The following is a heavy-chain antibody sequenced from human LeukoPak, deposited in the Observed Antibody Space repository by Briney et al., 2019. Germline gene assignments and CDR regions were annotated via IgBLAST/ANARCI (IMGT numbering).Heavy chain of an antibody. CDR1: GFTFSDYY. V-gene: IGHV3-11*06. CDR2: ISSSSYT. J-gene: IGHJ4*02. CDR3: ARDRSQWLASYFFDY. Sequence: GGSLRLSCAASGFTFSDYYMSWIRQAPGKGLEWVSYISSSSYTNYADSVKGRFTISRDNAKNSLYLQMNSLRAEDTAVYYCARDRSQWLASYFFDYWGQGTLVTVSS. D-gene: IGHD6-19*01.